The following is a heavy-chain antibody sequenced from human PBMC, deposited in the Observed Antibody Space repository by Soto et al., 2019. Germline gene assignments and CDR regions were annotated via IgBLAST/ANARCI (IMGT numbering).Heavy chain of an antibody. V-gene: IGHV4-4*07. CDR2: IDTSGST. Sequence: SETLSLTCTVSGGSISDYYCNWIRQPAGKGLEWIGRIDTSGSTNYNPSLKSRVTMSVDTSKQEFSLKLSSVTAADTALYYCARGGQDFWSGPFDYWGRGALVTVSS. D-gene: IGHD3-3*01. J-gene: IGHJ4*02. CDR1: GGSISDYY. CDR3: ARGGQDFWSGPFDY.